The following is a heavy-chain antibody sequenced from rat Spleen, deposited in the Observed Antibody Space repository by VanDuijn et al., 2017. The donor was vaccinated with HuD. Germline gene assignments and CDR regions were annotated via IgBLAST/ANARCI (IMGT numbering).Heavy chain of an antibody. Sequence: EVQLVETGGGLVQPGRSMKLSCAASGFTFSNYYMAWVRQAPTKGLEWVASISSGGGNTYYRDSVKGRFTISRDNAENTVYLQMNSLRSEDTATYYCALRYYGYTYDWFAYWGQGTLVTVSS. D-gene: IGHD1-9*01. CDR2: ISSGGGNT. J-gene: IGHJ3*01. V-gene: IGHV5-25*01. CDR3: ALRYYGYTYDWFAY. CDR1: GFTFSNYY.